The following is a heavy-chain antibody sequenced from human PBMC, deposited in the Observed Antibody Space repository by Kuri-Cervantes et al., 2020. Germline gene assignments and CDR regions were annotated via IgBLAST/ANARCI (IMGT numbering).Heavy chain of an antibody. J-gene: IGHJ4*02. CDR1: GGSASSGSYY. V-gene: IGHV4-61*01. Sequence: SETLSLTCTVSGGSASSGSYYWSWIRQPPGKGLEWIGYIYYSGSTNYNPSFKSRVTISVDTSKNQFSLKLSSVTAADTAVYYCASMGKGGSLAYWGQGTLVTVSS. CDR2: IYYSGST. D-gene: IGHD1-26*01. CDR3: ASMGKGGSLAY.